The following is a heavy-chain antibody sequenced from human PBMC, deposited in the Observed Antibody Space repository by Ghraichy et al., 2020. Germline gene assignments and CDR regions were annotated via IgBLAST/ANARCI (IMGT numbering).Heavy chain of an antibody. CDR2: ITSSSRTK. Sequence: GSLRLSCVGSGFAFSSYSMNWVRQSPGKGLEWVSYITSSSRTKSYADTVKGRFTISRDNAQNSLYLQMNNLRDEDTAVYYCARGSTVVRFYYYDGMDVWGQGTTVTVSS. CDR1: GFAFSSYS. V-gene: IGHV3-48*02. CDR3: ARGSTVVRFYYYDGMDV. J-gene: IGHJ6*02. D-gene: IGHD4-23*01.